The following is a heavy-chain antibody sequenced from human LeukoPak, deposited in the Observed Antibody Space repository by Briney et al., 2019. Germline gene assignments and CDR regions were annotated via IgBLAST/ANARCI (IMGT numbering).Heavy chain of an antibody. CDR2: ISYDGSNQ. Sequence: GGSLRLSCTVSGFTFSRYGMHWLRQAPGKGLEWVAGISYDGSNQHYGDSVKGRFTISRDNSKHTLYLQMNSLRGDGTAVYYCAKEGRRYFDYRGQGALVTVSS. CDR3: AKEGRRYFDY. V-gene: IGHV3-30*18. CDR1: GFTFSRYG. J-gene: IGHJ4*02.